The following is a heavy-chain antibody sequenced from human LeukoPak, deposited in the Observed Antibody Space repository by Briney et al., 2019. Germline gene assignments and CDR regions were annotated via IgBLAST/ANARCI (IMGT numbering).Heavy chain of an antibody. J-gene: IGHJ3*02. CDR2: IWYDGSNK. CDR1: GFTFSSYG. V-gene: IGHV3-33*06. CDR3: AKDSLLSRGGAFDI. D-gene: IGHD3-16*01. Sequence: GRSLRLSCAASGFTFSSYGMHWVRQAPGKGLEWVAVIWYDGSNKYYADSVKGRFTISRDNSKNTLYLQMNSLRAEDTAVYYCAKDSLLSRGGAFDIWGQGTMVTVSS.